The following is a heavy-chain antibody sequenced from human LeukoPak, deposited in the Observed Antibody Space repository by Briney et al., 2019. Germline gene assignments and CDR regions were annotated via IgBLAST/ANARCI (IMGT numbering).Heavy chain of an antibody. CDR3: AKDGGHYYDSSGYYPIDY. Sequence: GRSLRLSCAASGFTFDDYAMHWVRQAPGKGLEWVSGISWNSGSIGYADSAKGRFTISRDNAKNSLYLQMNSLRAEDTALYYCAKDGGHYYDSSGYYPIDYWGQGTLVTVSS. CDR1: GFTFDDYA. CDR2: ISWNSGSI. V-gene: IGHV3-9*01. J-gene: IGHJ4*02. D-gene: IGHD3-22*01.